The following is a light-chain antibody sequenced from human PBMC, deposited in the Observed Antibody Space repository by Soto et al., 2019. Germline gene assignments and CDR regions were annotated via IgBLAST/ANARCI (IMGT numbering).Light chain of an antibody. V-gene: IGKV3-20*01. J-gene: IGKJ1*01. CDR2: GAS. CDR1: QSVSNN. CDR3: QQYGSSPET. Sequence: EIVLTQSPGTLSVSPGERATLPCRASQSVSNNLAWYQQTPGQAPRLLIYGASTRATGIPARFSGSGSGTDFTLTISRLEPEDFAVYYCQQYGSSPETFGQGTKVDIK.